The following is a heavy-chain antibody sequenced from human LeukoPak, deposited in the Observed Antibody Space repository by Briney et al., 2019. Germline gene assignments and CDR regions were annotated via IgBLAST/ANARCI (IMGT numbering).Heavy chain of an antibody. Sequence: SETLSLSCTVSGGSPSSSSYYWGWIRQPPGKGLEWIGSIYYSGSTSYNPSLKSRVTISVDTSKNQFSLKLSSVTAADTAVYYCARHTLPGIAAAGTDYWGQGTLVTVSS. CDR2: IYYSGST. J-gene: IGHJ4*02. V-gene: IGHV4-39*01. CDR1: GGSPSSSSYY. D-gene: IGHD6-13*01. CDR3: ARHTLPGIAAAGTDY.